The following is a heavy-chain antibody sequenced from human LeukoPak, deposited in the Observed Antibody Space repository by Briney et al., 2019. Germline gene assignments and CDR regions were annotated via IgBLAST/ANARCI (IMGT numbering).Heavy chain of an antibody. J-gene: IGHJ4*02. CDR3: ARGYGYSSGSFDY. CDR2: IWYDGSNK. D-gene: IGHD6-19*01. V-gene: IGHV3-33*01. CDR1: GFSFSNYG. Sequence: PGRSLRLSCAASGFSFSNYGMHWIRQAPRKGLEWVAVIWYDGSNKYFADSVKGRFTISRDNSKNSLYLQMNSLRAEDTAVYYCARGYGYSSGSFDYWGQGTLVTVSS.